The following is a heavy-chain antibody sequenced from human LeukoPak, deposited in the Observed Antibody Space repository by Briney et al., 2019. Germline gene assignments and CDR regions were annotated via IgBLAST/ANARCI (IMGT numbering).Heavy chain of an antibody. D-gene: IGHD3-16*01. CDR1: GFTFSSYG. CDR3: AKDGGY. Sequence: GGSLRLSCAASGFTFSSYGMHWVRQAPGKGLEWVAVISYDGSNKYYADSVKGRFTISRDNSKNTLYLQMNSLRAEDTAVYYCAKDGGYWGQGTLVTVSS. J-gene: IGHJ4*02. V-gene: IGHV3-30*18. CDR2: ISYDGSNK.